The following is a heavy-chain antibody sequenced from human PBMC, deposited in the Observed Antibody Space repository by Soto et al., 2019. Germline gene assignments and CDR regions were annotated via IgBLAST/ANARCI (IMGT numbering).Heavy chain of an antibody. Sequence: EVQLVESGGGLVQPGGSLRLSCAASGFTFSLYSMSWVRQAPGKGLEWVSYISSSSSSIHYADSVKGRFTISRDDVKNSMQLQINSRRDGDTAVDYCSMAVTWGLDVWGQGTTVSISS. J-gene: IGHJ6*01. CDR2: ISSSSSSI. CDR3: SMAVTWGLDV. V-gene: IGHV3-48*02. CDR1: GFTFSLYS. D-gene: IGHD3-10*01.